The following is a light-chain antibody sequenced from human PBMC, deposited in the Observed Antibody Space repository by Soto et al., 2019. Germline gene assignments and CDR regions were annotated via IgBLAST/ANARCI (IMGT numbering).Light chain of an antibody. CDR3: CSYAGNYTYV. Sequence: QSVLTQPRSVSGSPGQSVTISCTGTSSDVGGYIYVSWYQQHPGKAPKLMMFDVSKRPSGVPDRFSGYKSDNTASLTISGLQNEDEYDYFCCSYAGNYTYVFGTGTKVTV. CDR1: SSDVGGYIY. V-gene: IGLV2-11*01. J-gene: IGLJ1*01. CDR2: DVS.